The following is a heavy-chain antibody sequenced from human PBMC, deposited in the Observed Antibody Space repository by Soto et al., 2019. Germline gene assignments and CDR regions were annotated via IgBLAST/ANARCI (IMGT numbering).Heavy chain of an antibody. CDR3: AKAGRDIVVVPAAISGQQLVDSDAFDI. Sequence: QVQLVESGGGVVQPGRSLRLSCAASGFTFSSYGMHWVRQAPGKGLEWVAVISYDGSNKYYEDSVKGRFTISRDNSKNTLYLQMNSLIAEDTAVYYCAKAGRDIVVVPAAISGQQLVDSDAFDIGGQGTMVTVSS. D-gene: IGHD2-2*01. J-gene: IGHJ3*02. CDR1: GFTFSSYG. CDR2: ISYDGSNK. V-gene: IGHV3-30*18.